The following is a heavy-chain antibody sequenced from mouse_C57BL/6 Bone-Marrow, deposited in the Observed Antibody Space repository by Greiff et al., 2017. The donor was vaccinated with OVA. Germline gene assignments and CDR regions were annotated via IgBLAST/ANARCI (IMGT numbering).Heavy chain of an antibody. CDR2: IHPNSGST. Sequence: VQLQQPGAELVKPGASVKLSCKASGYTFTSYWMHWVKQRPGQGLEWIGMIHPNSGSTNYNEKFKSKATLTVDKSSSTAYMQLSSLTSEDSAVYYCARFLPITTEGVCWYFDVWGTGTTVTVSS. CDR1: GYTFTSYW. D-gene: IGHD1-1*01. V-gene: IGHV1-64*01. CDR3: ARFLPITTEGVCWYFDV. J-gene: IGHJ1*03.